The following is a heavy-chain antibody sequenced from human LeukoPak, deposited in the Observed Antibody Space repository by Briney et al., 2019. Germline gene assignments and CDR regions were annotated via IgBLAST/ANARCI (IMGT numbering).Heavy chain of an antibody. Sequence: GESLKISCAASGFTFSSYAMSWVRQAPGKGLEWVSAISGSGGSTYYADSVKGRFTISRDNSKNTLYLQMNSLRAEDTAVYYCAKAPSPDYGDSGFDYWGQGTLVTVSS. CDR3: AKAPSPDYGDSGFDY. CDR1: GFTFSSYA. V-gene: IGHV3-23*01. J-gene: IGHJ4*02. D-gene: IGHD4-17*01. CDR2: ISGSGGST.